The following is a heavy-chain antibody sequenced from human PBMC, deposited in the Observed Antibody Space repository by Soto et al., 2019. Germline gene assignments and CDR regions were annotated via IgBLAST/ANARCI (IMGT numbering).Heavy chain of an antibody. J-gene: IGHJ6*02. CDR1: GYTFTGYY. Sequence: QVQLVQSGAEVKKPGASVKVSCKASGYTFTGYYMHWVRQAPGQGLEWMGWINPNSGGTNYAQKFQGWVTMTRDTSISTAYMELSRLRSDDTAVYYCARVSGYCSGGSCIRDYGMDVWGQGTTVTVSS. CDR2: INPNSGGT. CDR3: ARVSGYCSGGSCIRDYGMDV. D-gene: IGHD2-15*01. V-gene: IGHV1-2*04.